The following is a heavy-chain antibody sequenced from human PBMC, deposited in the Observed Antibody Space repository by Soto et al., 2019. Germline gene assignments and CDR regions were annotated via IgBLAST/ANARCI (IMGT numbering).Heavy chain of an antibody. V-gene: IGHV1-69*01. D-gene: IGHD2-15*01. J-gene: IGHJ6*02. CDR3: AGCSGGSCSTDYFYSYGMDV. CDR1: GGTFSSYA. CDR2: IIPIFGTA. Sequence: QVQLVQSGAEVKKPGSSAKVSCKASGGTFSSYAISWVRQAPGQGLEWMGGIIPIFGTANYAQKFQGRVTITADESTSTAYMELSSLRSEDTAVYYCAGCSGGSCSTDYFYSYGMDVWGQGTTVTVSS.